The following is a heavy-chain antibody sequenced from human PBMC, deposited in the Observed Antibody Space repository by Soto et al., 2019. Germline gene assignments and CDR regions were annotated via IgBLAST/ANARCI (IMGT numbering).Heavy chain of an antibody. J-gene: IGHJ5*02. Sequence: SETLSLTCTFSGSSIIGYYWTWIRHSPERGLEWIGYIHYSGSANYNPSLNSRLTMSVDRSKSQFSMKLASVTAADTAVYYCGRGVGGNGLNWFDPWGQGTLVTVSS. CDR3: GRGVGGNGLNWFDP. D-gene: IGHD2-8*01. CDR2: IHYSGSA. V-gene: IGHV4-59*12. CDR1: GSSIIGYY.